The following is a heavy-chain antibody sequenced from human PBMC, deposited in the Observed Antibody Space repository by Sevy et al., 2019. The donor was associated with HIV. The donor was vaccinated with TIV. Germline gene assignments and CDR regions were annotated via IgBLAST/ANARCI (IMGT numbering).Heavy chain of an antibody. V-gene: IGHV4-61*08. D-gene: IGHD3-10*01. CDR2: IYYSGST. J-gene: IGHJ4*02. CDR1: GGSISSGGYY. CDR3: ARGLYYGSGSYTDY. Sequence: SETLSLTCTVSGGSISSGGYYWSWIRQPPGKGLEWIGYIYYSGSTNYNPSLKSRVTISVDTSKNQLSLKLSSVTAADTAVYYCARGLYYGSGSYTDYWGQGTLVTVSS.